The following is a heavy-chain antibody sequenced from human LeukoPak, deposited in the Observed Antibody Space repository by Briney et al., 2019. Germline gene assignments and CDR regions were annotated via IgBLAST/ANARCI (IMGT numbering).Heavy chain of an antibody. CDR3: ASPRGAVAFFDY. D-gene: IGHD6-19*01. Sequence: GGSLRLSCAASGFTVSSNYMSWVRQAPGKGLEWVSVIYSGGSTYYADSVKGRFTISRDNSKNTLYLQMNSLRAEDTAVYYCASPRGAVAFFDYWGQGTLVTVSS. CDR2: IYSGGST. J-gene: IGHJ4*02. CDR1: GFTVSSNY. V-gene: IGHV3-66*01.